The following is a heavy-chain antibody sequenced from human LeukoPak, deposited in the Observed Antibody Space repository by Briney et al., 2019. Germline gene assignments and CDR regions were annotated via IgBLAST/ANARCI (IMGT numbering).Heavy chain of an antibody. CDR2: ISAYNGNT. Sequence: ASVKVSCKASGYTFTSYGISWVRQAPGQGLEWMGWISAYNGNTNYAQKLQGRVTMTTDTSTSTAYMELRSLRSDDTAVYYCAINPCRGYSYGSLLNWFDPWGQGTLVSVSS. D-gene: IGHD5-18*01. V-gene: IGHV1-18*01. J-gene: IGHJ5*02. CDR3: AINPCRGYSYGSLLNWFDP. CDR1: GYTFTSYG.